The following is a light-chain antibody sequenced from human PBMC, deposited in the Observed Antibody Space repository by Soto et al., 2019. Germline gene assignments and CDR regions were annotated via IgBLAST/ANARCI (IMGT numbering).Light chain of an antibody. Sequence: DIQMTQSPSSLSASVRDRVTITCRTSQSISNFLNWYQQKPGKAPKLLIYAASSVQSGVPLRFSGTGSGTDFTLTIRSLQPEDFETYYCEQTYSTPVTFGHGTRLEIK. J-gene: IGKJ5*01. CDR2: AAS. CDR1: QSISNF. V-gene: IGKV1-39*01. CDR3: EQTYSTPVT.